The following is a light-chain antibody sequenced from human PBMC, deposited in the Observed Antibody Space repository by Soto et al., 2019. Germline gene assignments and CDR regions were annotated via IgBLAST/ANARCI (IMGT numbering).Light chain of an antibody. CDR1: QSVNRY. Sequence: IVLTQSPATLSLSPGERATLSCRASQSVNRYLAWYQQKPGQAPRLLIFDAANRATGIPARFSGSGSGTDFTLTISSLEPEDFAVYYCQQRSNWPRTFGQGTKVDI. J-gene: IGKJ1*01. CDR3: QQRSNWPRT. V-gene: IGKV3-11*01. CDR2: DAA.